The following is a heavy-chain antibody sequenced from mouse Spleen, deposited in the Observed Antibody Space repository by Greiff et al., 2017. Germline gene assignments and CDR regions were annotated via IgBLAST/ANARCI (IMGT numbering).Heavy chain of an antibody. CDR3: AKGYGNSYYYAMDY. Sequence: QVQLQQPGAELVMPGASVKMSCKASGYTFTDYWMHWVKQRPGQGLEWIGAIDTSDSYTSYNQKFKGKATLTVDESSSTAYMQLSSLTSEDSAVYYCAKGYGNSYYYAMDYWGQGTSVTVSS. D-gene: IGHD2-10*02. J-gene: IGHJ4*01. CDR1: GYTFTDYW. CDR2: IDTSDSYT. V-gene: IGHV1-69*01.